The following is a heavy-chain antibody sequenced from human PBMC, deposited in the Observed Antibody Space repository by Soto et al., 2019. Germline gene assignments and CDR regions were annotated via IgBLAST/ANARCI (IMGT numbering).Heavy chain of an antibody. D-gene: IGHD6-13*01. V-gene: IGHV3-33*07. CDR2: IWYDGSNK. CDR1: GFTFSEYA. J-gene: IGHJ5*02. CDR3: ARDVIAAAGVNWFDP. Sequence: GGSLRLSCAASGFTFSEYAMTWVRQAPGKGLEWVAVIWYDGSNKYYADSVKGRFTISRDNSKNTLYLQMNSLRAEDTAVYYCARDVIAAAGVNWFDPWGQGTLVTVLL.